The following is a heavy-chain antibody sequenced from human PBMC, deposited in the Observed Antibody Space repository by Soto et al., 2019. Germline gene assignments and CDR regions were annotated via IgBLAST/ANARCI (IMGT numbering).Heavy chain of an antibody. J-gene: IGHJ6*02. CDR2: IRSSTSYI. Sequence: GALRLSCSASGFSFRDYSVNWVRQAPGKGLEWVSSIRSSTSYIYYADSVKGRFTISRDNAKNSLYLQMNSLRAEDTAVYFCARMSIVGRRDYYYGMDVWGQGTKVTVSS. V-gene: IGHV3-21*01. CDR3: ARMSIVGRRDYYYGMDV. D-gene: IGHD6-6*01. CDR1: GFSFRDYS.